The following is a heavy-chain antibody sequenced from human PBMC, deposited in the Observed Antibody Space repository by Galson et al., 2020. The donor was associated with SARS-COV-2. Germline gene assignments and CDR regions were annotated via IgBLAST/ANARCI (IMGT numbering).Heavy chain of an antibody. Sequence: SETLSLTCTVSGGSIRSYSWSWIRQPPGKGLEWMGFIYHSGSTNYNPALKRRVTISVDTSKNQFSLKLSSVTAADTTRYYCARESRWTKYYDSSGPMEAFNIWGQGTMVTVSS. CDR2: IYHSGST. V-gene: IGHV4-59*13. CDR1: GGSIRSYS. D-gene: IGHD3-22*01. J-gene: IGHJ3*02. CDR3: ARESRWTKYYDSSGPMEAFNI.